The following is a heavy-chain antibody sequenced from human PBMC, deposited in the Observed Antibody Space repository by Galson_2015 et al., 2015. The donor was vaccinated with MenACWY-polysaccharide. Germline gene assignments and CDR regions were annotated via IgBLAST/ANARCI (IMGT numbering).Heavy chain of an antibody. V-gene: IGHV4-4*07. CDR3: ARDTTGIAASAVY. Sequence: ETLSLTCSISGGSISGYYWSWIRQPAGQGLEWIGRVYAGVSTTYNPSLKSRVTISIDTSKNQFSLKLTSVTAADTAVYFCARDTTGIAASAVYWGQGTLVTVSS. D-gene: IGHD6-13*01. CDR1: GGSISGYY. J-gene: IGHJ4*02. CDR2: VYAGVST.